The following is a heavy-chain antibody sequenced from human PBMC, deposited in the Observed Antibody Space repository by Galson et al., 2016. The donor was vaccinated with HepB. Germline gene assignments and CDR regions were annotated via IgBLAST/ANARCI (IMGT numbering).Heavy chain of an antibody. CDR3: ARMFPLYSSGWYVRGDGWFDS. V-gene: IGHV3-11*01. D-gene: IGHD6-19*01. CDR2: ISGDGRTI. Sequence: SLRLSCAASRFTFSYYYMSWIRQAPGKGLEWVSYISGDGRTINYADSVKGRFTISRDNAENSLYLHMNSLTGGDTAVYYCARMFPLYSSGWYVRGDGWFDSWGQGTLVTVSS. CDR1: RFTFSYYY. J-gene: IGHJ5*01.